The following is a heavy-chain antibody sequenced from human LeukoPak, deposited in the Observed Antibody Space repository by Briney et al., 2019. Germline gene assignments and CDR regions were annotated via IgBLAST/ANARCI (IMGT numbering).Heavy chain of an antibody. CDR3: ARHNPGIVVVPAAIYY. CDR2: INHSGST. D-gene: IGHD2-2*02. J-gene: IGHJ4*02. V-gene: IGHV4-34*01. CDR1: GGSFSGYY. Sequence: PSETLSLTCAVYGGSFSGYYWSWIRQPPGKGLEWIGEINHSGSTNYNPSLKSRVTISVDTSKNQFSLKLSSVTAADTAVYYCARHNPGIVVVPAAIYYWGQGTLVTVSS.